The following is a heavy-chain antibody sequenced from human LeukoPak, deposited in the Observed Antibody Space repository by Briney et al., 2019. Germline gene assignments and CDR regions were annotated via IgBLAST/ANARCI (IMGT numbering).Heavy chain of an antibody. D-gene: IGHD3-10*01. CDR3: ARVLTYGSGSYSYYFDY. J-gene: IGHJ4*02. CDR1: GGSISSGDYY. V-gene: IGHV4-30-2*01. Sequence: SETLSLTCTVSGGSISSGDYYWSWIRQPPGKGLEWIGYIYHSGSTYYNPSLKSRVTISVDRSKNQFSLKLSSVTAADTAVYYCARVLTYGSGSYSYYFDYWGQGTLVTVSS. CDR2: IYHSGST.